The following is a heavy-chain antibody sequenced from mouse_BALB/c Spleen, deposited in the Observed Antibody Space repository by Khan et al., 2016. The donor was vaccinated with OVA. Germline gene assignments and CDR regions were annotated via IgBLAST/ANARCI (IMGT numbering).Heavy chain of an antibody. Sequence: QVQLKQSGAELVKPGASVKMSCKASGYTFINYCILWVKQRPGQGLEWIGYINPSTGHTEYNQNFKDKATMTADKSSSTAYMQLSSLTSDDSAFYCCRRGGRREWFDYWGKGTMVTVSA. J-gene: IGHJ3*01. CDR2: INPSTGHT. D-gene: IGHD3-1*01. V-gene: IGHV1-7*01. CDR3: RRGGRREWFDY. CDR1: GYTFINYC.